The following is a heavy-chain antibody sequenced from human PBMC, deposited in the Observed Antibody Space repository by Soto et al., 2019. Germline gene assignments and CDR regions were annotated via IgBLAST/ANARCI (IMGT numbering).Heavy chain of an antibody. D-gene: IGHD2-15*01. CDR3: AKDCFRGGSCLDY. CDR1: GFTVDDYA. V-gene: IGHV3-43D*04. CDR2: ISWDGGST. Sequence: EVQLVESGGVVVQPGGSLRLSCAASGFTVDDYAMHWVRQAPGKGLEWVSLISWDGGSTYYADSVKGRFTISRDNSKNSLYLQMNSLRAEDTALYYCAKDCFRGGSCLDYWGQGTLVTVSS. J-gene: IGHJ4*02.